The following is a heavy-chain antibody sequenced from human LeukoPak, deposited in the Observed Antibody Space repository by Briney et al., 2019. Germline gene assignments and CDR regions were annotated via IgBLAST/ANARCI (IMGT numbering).Heavy chain of an antibody. Sequence: PRGSLRLSCAASGFTFSSYGMHWVRQAPGKGLEWVAVIWYDGSNKYYADSVKGRFTISRDNSKNTLYLQMNSLRAEDTAVYYCARDNLWAAHFDYWGQGTLVTVSS. V-gene: IGHV3-33*01. J-gene: IGHJ4*02. D-gene: IGHD6-6*01. CDR1: GFTFSSYG. CDR2: IWYDGSNK. CDR3: ARDNLWAAHFDY.